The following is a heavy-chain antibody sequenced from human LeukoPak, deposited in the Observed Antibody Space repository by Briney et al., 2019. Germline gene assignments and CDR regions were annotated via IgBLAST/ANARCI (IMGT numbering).Heavy chain of an antibody. CDR1: GGSISGYS. V-gene: IGHV4-4*07. CDR3: ARVKRAVAGEDYFDY. Sequence: SETLSLTCTVSGGSISGYSWSWIRQPAGMGLEWIGRIYTSGNTNYNPSLRSRVTMSVDTSKNQFTLKVSSVTAADTAVYYCARVKRAVAGEDYFDYWGQGTLVTVSS. D-gene: IGHD6-19*01. CDR2: IYTSGNT. J-gene: IGHJ4*02.